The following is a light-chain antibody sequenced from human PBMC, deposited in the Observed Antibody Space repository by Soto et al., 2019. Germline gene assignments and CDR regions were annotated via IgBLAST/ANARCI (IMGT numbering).Light chain of an antibody. Sequence: QSALTQPASVSGSPGQSITISCTGTSSDVGAYNYVSWYQQYPGKAPKVIIYDVSNRRSGVSNRFSGSKSGNTASLTISGLQAEDEADYYCCSYTTSSTVVFGGGTKLTVL. CDR1: SSDVGAYNY. CDR2: DVS. V-gene: IGLV2-14*01. CDR3: CSYTTSSTVV. J-gene: IGLJ2*01.